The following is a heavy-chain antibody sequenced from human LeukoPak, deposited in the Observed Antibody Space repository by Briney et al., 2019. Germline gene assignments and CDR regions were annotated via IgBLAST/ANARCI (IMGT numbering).Heavy chain of an antibody. CDR1: GGSFTFTSYA. CDR2: IIPIFGTA. V-gene: IGHV1-69*05. Sequence: APVKVSCKASGGSFTFTSYAISWVRQAPGQGLEWMGGIIPIFGTANYAQKFQGRVTITTDESTSTAYMELGSLRSEDTAVYYCARGPKYYYDSSGYGYFQHWGQGTLVTVSS. J-gene: IGHJ1*01. D-gene: IGHD3-22*01. CDR3: ARGPKYYYDSSGYGYFQH.